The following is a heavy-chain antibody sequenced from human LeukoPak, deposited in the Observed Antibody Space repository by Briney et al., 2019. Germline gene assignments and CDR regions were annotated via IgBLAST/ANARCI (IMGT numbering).Heavy chain of an antibody. J-gene: IGHJ4*02. CDR1: GYSFSSYW. D-gene: IGHD2-21*02. CDR2: IYPGDSDA. Sequence: GESLKISCKGAGYSFSSYWIGWVRQMPGKGLEWMGVIYPGDSDARYSPSFQGQVTISADKSISTAYLQWSSLKASDTAIYYCARRPYCGGDCSYFDYWGQGTLVTVSS. V-gene: IGHV5-51*01. CDR3: ARRPYCGGDCSYFDY.